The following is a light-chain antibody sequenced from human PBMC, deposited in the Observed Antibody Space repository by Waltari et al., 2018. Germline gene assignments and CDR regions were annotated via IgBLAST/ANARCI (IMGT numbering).Light chain of an antibody. V-gene: IGKV3-11*01. Sequence: EILLTPSPVTLSVSPGERATLPCKASQSVRRYLAWYQQKPGQAPRLLIYDASNRASGIPARFSGSGSGTDFTLTISNVEPEDFAVYYCQQRHDWPLNFGGGTKLEIK. CDR2: DAS. J-gene: IGKJ4*01. CDR1: QSVRRY. CDR3: QQRHDWPLN.